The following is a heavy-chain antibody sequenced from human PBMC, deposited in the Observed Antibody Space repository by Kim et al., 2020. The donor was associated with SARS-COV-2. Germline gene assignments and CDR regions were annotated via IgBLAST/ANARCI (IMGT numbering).Heavy chain of an antibody. J-gene: IGHJ4*02. CDR2: YSDDST. V-gene: IGHV3-53*01. CDR3: ARDNDY. Sequence: YSDDSTYYADSVKGRFTISRDNSKNTLHLQMNSLRAEDTAVYYCARDNDYWGQGTLVTVSS.